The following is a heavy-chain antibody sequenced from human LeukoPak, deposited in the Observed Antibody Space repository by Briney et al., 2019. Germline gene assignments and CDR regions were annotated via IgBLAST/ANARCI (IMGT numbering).Heavy chain of an antibody. CDR3: ARARRDIVVVPAATFDY. D-gene: IGHD2-2*01. CDR1: GFTFSSYS. CDR2: ISSSSSYI. J-gene: IGHJ4*02. V-gene: IGHV3-21*01. Sequence: PGGSLRLSCAASGFTFSSYSMNWVRQAPGKGLEWVSSISSSSSYIYYADSVKGRFTISRDNAKNSLYLQMNSLRAEDTAVYYCARARRDIVVVPAATFDYWGQGTLVTVSS.